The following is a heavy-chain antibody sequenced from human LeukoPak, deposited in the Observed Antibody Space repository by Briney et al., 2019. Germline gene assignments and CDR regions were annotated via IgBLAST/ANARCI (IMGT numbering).Heavy chain of an antibody. CDR3: ARSIKGVATIFLDPRSAFDI. CDR1: GVSFSGYY. D-gene: IGHD3-3*01. Sequence: KTSETLSLTCAVYGVSFSGYYWSWLRQPPGKGLEWIGEINHSGSTNYNPSLKSRGTISVDTSKYQFSLKLSSVTAADTAVYYCARSIKGVATIFLDPRSAFDIWGQGTMVTVSS. V-gene: IGHV4-34*01. CDR2: INHSGST. J-gene: IGHJ3*02.